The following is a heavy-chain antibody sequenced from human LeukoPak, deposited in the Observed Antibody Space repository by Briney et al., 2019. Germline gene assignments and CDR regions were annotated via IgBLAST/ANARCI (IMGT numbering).Heavy chain of an antibody. J-gene: IGHJ4*02. CDR2: INPNSGGT. CDR3: ARVRRYYGSGSPLGY. CDR1: GYTFTGYY. D-gene: IGHD3-10*01. Sequence: ASVKVSCKASGYTFTGYYMHWVRQAPGQGLEWMGWINPNSGGTNYAQKFQGRVTMTRDTSISTAYMELSRLRSDDTAVYYCARVRRYYGSGSPLGYWGRGTLVTVSS. V-gene: IGHV1-2*02.